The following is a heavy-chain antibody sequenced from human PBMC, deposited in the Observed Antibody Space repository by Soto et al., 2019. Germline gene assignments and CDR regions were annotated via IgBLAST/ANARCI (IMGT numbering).Heavy chain of an antibody. J-gene: IGHJ6*02. CDR1: GGSFGTYA. CDR3: AREDSSPFYDGVDV. Sequence: QVHLVQSGAEVKKPGSSVKVSCKASGGSFGTYAVSWVRQAPGQGLEWMGAIIPNFGSTNYALKFQGRLTITADESTSTAYMKLSRLKAEDTAVYYCAREDSSPFYDGVDVWGQGTTVTVSS. D-gene: IGHD2-2*01. CDR2: IIPNFGST. V-gene: IGHV1-69*01.